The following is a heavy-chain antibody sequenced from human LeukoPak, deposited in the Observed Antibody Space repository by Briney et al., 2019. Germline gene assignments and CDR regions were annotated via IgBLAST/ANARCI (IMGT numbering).Heavy chain of an antibody. Sequence: GASVKVSCKVSVYTLTELSMHWVRQAPGKGLEWMGGFDPEDGETIYAQKFQGRVTMTEDTSTDTAYMELSSLRSEDTAVYYCATANDYSNSDFDYWGQGTLVTVSS. CDR2: FDPEDGET. V-gene: IGHV1-24*01. J-gene: IGHJ4*02. CDR3: ATANDYSNSDFDY. D-gene: IGHD4-11*01. CDR1: VYTLTELS.